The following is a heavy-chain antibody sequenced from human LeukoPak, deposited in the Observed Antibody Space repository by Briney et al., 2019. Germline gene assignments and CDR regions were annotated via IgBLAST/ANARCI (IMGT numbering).Heavy chain of an antibody. D-gene: IGHD3-10*01. CDR2: ISSRGTS. J-gene: IGHJ4*02. Sequence: SETLSLTCILSGDSISSGHYYWNWIRQSAGKGLEWNGYISSRGTSTYNPSRKSQVIISKDTSKNQFSLRLNSVTAADTAVYYCARAWFGELFFDYWGQGALVTVSS. CDR1: GDSISSGHYY. V-gene: IGHV4-61*10. CDR3: ARAWFGELFFDY.